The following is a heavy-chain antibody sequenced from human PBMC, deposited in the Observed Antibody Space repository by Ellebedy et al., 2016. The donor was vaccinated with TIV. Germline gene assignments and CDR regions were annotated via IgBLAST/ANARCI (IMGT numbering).Heavy chain of an antibody. CDR3: ARESLRGWLGDNDY. D-gene: IGHD6-19*01. CDR2: ISIGGST. CDR1: GFTSNSYT. Sequence: GESLKISCAASGFTSNSYTMSWVRQAPGRGLEWVSSISIGGSTLYFADSVRGRFTISRDSSRDTLYLHVSSLRAEDTAIYYAARESLRGWLGDNDYWGQGTLVTVSS. V-gene: IGHV3-23*01. J-gene: IGHJ4*02.